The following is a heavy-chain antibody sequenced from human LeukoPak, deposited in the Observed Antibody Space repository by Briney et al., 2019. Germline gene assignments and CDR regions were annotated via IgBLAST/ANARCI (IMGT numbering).Heavy chain of an antibody. J-gene: IGHJ4*02. V-gene: IGHV4-61*02. CDR2: IYTSGST. D-gene: IGHD6-19*01. CDR1: GGSISSGSYY. Sequence: SETLSLTCTVSGGSISSGSYYWSWIRQPAGKGLEWIGRIYTSGSTNYNPSLKSRVTISVDTSKNQFSLKLSSVTAADTAVYYRARGIAVAGTTPFDYWGQGTLVTVSS. CDR3: ARGIAVAGTTPFDY.